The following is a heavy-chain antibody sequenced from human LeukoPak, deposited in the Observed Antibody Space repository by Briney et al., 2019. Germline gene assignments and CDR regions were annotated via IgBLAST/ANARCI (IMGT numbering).Heavy chain of an antibody. D-gene: IGHD2-15*01. CDR1: GFTFSSYS. Sequence: PGGSLRLSCAASGFTFSSYSMNWVRQAPGKGLEWVSSISSRSGYIYYADSVKGRFTISRDNAKNSLYLQMNSLRAEDTAVYYCARDIVVVVAATLDYYYYYYMDVWGKGTTVTVSS. V-gene: IGHV3-21*01. CDR3: ARDIVVVVAATLDYYYYYYMDV. J-gene: IGHJ6*03. CDR2: ISSRSGYI.